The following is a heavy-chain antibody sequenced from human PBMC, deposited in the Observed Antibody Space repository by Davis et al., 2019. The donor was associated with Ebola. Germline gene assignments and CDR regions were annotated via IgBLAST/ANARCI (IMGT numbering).Heavy chain of an antibody. CDR3: ARDQLRDFYYYGSGSYTETDY. CDR2: IIPIFGIA. D-gene: IGHD3-10*01. CDR1: GGTFSSYA. Sequence: AASVKVSCKASGGTFSSYAISWVRQAPGQGLEWMGGIIPIFGIANYAQKFQGRVTITADKSTSTAYMELSSLRSEDTAVYYCARDQLRDFYYYGSGSYTETDYWGQGTLVTVSS. V-gene: IGHV1-69*10. J-gene: IGHJ4*02.